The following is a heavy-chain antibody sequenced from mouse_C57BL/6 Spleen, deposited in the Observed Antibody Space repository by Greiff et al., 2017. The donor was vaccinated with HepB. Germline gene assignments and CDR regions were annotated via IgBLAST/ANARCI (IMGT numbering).Heavy chain of an antibody. CDR3: ARSMRDSSGYGFAY. J-gene: IGHJ3*01. CDR1: GYAFSSSW. V-gene: IGHV1-82*01. Sequence: VQLQQSGPELVKPGASVKISCKASGYAFSSSWMNWVKQRPGKGLEWIGRIYPGDGDTNYNGKFKGKATLTADKSSSTAYMQLSSLTSEDSAVYFCARSMRDSSGYGFAYWGQGTLVTVSA. D-gene: IGHD3-2*02. CDR2: IYPGDGDT.